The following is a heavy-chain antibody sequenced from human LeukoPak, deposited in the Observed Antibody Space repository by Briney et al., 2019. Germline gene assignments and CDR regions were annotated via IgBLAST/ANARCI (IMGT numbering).Heavy chain of an antibody. D-gene: IGHD3-22*01. CDR2: ISSSSSYI. CDR3: ARVGHYYDSSGSWAFDI. CDR1: GFTFSSYS. V-gene: IGHV3-21*01. J-gene: IGHJ3*02. Sequence: PGGSLRLSCAASGFTFSSYSMNWVRQAPGKGLEWVSSISSSSSYIYYADSVKGRFTISRDNAKNSLYLQMNSLRAEDTAVYYCARVGHYYDSSGSWAFDIWGQGTMVTVSS.